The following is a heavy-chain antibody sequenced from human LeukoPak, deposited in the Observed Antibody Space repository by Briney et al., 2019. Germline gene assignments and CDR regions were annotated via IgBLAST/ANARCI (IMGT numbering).Heavy chain of an antibody. CDR3: AKGLGSKGLSSGPFDY. J-gene: IGHJ4*02. CDR2: ISGSGGST. CDR1: GFTFSSYG. Sequence: GGTLRLSCAASGFTFSSYGMSWVRQAPGKGLEWVSAISGSGGSTYYADSVKGRFTISRDNSKHTLYLQMNSLRAEDTAVYYCAKGLGSKGLSSGPFDYWGQGTLVTVSS. V-gene: IGHV3-23*01. D-gene: IGHD3-16*02.